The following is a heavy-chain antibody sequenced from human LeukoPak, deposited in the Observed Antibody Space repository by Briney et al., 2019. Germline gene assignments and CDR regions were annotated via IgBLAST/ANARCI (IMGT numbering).Heavy chain of an antibody. Sequence: GASVKVSCKASGYTFTSYGISWVRQAPGQGLEWMGWISAYNGNTNYAQKLQGRDTMTTDTSTSTAYMELRSLRSDDTAVYYCARAGYCSSTSCQNWFDPWGQGTLVTVSS. D-gene: IGHD2-2*01. J-gene: IGHJ5*02. CDR3: ARAGYCSSTSCQNWFDP. CDR2: ISAYNGNT. V-gene: IGHV1-18*01. CDR1: GYTFTSYG.